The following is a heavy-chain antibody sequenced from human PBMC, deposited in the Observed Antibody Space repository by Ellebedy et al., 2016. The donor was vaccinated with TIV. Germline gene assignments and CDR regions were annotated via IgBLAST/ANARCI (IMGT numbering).Heavy chain of an antibody. D-gene: IGHD3-10*01. CDR1: GYTFTRYG. J-gene: IGHJ2*01. Sequence: ASVQVSCXVSGYTFTRYGMSWVRQPPGQGLEWMGWIAVYNGHTKYAQKFQDRVVMTTETATSTVYMELRSRRSDDTAVYYCARSRLGGGHWYFDFWGRGTLVTVSS. CDR2: IAVYNGHT. V-gene: IGHV1-18*01. CDR3: ARSRLGGGHWYFDF.